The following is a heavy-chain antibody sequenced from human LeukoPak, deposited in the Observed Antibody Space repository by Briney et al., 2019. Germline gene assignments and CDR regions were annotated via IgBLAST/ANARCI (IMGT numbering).Heavy chain of an antibody. J-gene: IGHJ4*02. CDR2: IYSSEFT. Sequence: SETLSLSCTVSGASFDNSYCWTWVRQPPGKGPEWIGTIYSSEFTYYSPSLRRRVPISAETSKNLFSLRLTSVPAADTAVYYCARGSDDYKLGNYWGQGILVTVSS. V-gene: IGHV4-39*01. CDR3: ARGSDDYKLGNY. D-gene: IGHD4/OR15-4a*01. CDR1: GASFDNSYC.